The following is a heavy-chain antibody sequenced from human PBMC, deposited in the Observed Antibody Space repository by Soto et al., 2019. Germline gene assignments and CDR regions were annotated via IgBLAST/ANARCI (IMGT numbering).Heavy chain of an antibody. J-gene: IGHJ5*02. D-gene: IGHD6-13*01. Sequence: QVRLVQSGAEVKKPGSSVKVSCKASGGTFSNYAINWLRLAPGQGLEWLGGIIPVFGTVNYAQKFQGRVTITADESTSTAYMELNRLRSEDTAVYYCARDNPYTNSFGNWFDPWGQGTLVIVS. CDR3: ARDNPYTNSFGNWFDP. CDR2: IIPVFGTV. V-gene: IGHV1-69*01. CDR1: GGTFSNYA.